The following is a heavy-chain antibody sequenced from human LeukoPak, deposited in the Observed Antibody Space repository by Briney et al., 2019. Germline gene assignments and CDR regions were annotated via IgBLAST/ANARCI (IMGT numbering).Heavy chain of an antibody. D-gene: IGHD6-13*01. CDR3: ARSIKQQLVQDY. CDR2: INPSGGST. CDR1: GYTFTSYY. J-gene: IGHJ4*02. V-gene: IGHV1-46*01. Sequence: ASVKVSCTASGYTFTSYYMHWVRQAPGQGLEWMGIINPSGGSTSYAQKFQGRVTMTRDTSTSTVYMELSSLRSEDTAVYYCARSIKQQLVQDYWGQGTLVTVSS.